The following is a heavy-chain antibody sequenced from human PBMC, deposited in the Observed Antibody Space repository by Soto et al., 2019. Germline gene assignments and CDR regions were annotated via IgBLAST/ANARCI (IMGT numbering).Heavy chain of an antibody. V-gene: IGHV3-33*01. CDR1: GFTFSSYG. J-gene: IGHJ6*03. Sequence: GGSLRLSCAASGFTFSSYGMHWVRQAPGKGLEWVAVIWYDGSNKYYADSVKGRFTISRDNSKNTLYLQMNSLRAEDTAVYYCARDGWDIVVVPAARYYYYYMDVWGKGTTVTVSS. CDR3: ARDGWDIVVVPAARYYYYYMDV. D-gene: IGHD2-2*01. CDR2: IWYDGSNK.